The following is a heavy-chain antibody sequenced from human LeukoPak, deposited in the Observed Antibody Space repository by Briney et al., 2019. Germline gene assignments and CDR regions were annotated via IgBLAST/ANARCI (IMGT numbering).Heavy chain of an antibody. CDR3: ARDRGHLGYCSGGSCYPYFDY. CDR1: GFTFSSYW. V-gene: IGHV3-7*01. CDR2: IKQDGSEK. D-gene: IGHD2-15*01. Sequence: GGSLRLSCAASGFTFSSYWMSWVRQAPGKGLEWVANIKQDGSEKYYVDSVKGRFTISRDNAKNSLYLQMNSLRAEDMAVYYCARDRGHLGYCSGGSCYPYFDYWGQGTLVTVSS. J-gene: IGHJ4*02.